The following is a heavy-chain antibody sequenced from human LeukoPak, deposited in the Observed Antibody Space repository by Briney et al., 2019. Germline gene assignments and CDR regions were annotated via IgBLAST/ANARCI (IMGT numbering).Heavy chain of an antibody. CDR1: GFTFSSYG. D-gene: IGHD2-15*01. Sequence: GGSLRLSCAASGFTFSSYGMHWVRQAPGKGLEWVAVISYDGSNKYYADSVKGRFTISRDNSKNTLYLQMNSLRAEDTAVYYCAKDLVMVAAGGYFDCWGQGTLVTVSS. V-gene: IGHV3-30*18. CDR3: AKDLVMVAAGGYFDC. CDR2: ISYDGSNK. J-gene: IGHJ4*02.